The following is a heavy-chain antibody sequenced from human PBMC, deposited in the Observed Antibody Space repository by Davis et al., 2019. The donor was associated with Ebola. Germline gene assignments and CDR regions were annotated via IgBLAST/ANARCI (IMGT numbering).Heavy chain of an antibody. J-gene: IGHJ6*04. CDR2: IYYSGST. D-gene: IGHD3-10*01. Sequence: MPGGSLRLSCTVSGGSISSSSYYWGWIRQPPGKGLEWIGSIYYSGSTYYNPSLKSRVTISVDTSKNQFSLKLSSVTAADTAVYYCARGDYYGSGPVYYYYGMDVWGKGTTVTVSS. CDR3: ARGDYYGSGPVYYYYGMDV. CDR1: GGSISSSSYY. V-gene: IGHV4-39*01.